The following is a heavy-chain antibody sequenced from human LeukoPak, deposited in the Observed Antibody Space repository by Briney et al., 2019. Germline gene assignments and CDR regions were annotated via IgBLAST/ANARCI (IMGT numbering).Heavy chain of an antibody. J-gene: IGHJ4*02. CDR1: GYTFTGYY. CDR2: INPNSGGT. Sequence: ASVKVSCKASGYTFTGYYMHWVRQAPGQGLEWMGWINPNSGGTNYAQKFQGRVTMTRDTSISTAYMELSRLRSDDTAVYYCASPLSYYDSSGYDYWGPGTLVTVSS. CDR3: ASPLSYYDSSGYDY. V-gene: IGHV1-2*02. D-gene: IGHD3-22*01.